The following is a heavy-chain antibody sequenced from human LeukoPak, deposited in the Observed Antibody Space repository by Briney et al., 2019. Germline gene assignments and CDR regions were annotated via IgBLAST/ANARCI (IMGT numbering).Heavy chain of an antibody. Sequence: SETLSLTCTVSGGSISSYYWSWIRQPPGKGLEWIGYIYYCGSTNYNPSLKSRVTISVDTSKNQFSLKLSSVTAADTAVYYCARAFEYYYGSGSYYPYYFDYWGQGTLVTVSS. CDR3: ARAFEYYYGSGSYYPYYFDY. V-gene: IGHV4-59*01. D-gene: IGHD3-10*01. CDR2: IYYCGST. J-gene: IGHJ4*02. CDR1: GGSISSYY.